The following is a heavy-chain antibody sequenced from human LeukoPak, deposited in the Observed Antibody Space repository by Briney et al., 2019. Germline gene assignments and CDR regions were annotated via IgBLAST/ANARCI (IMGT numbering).Heavy chain of an antibody. D-gene: IGHD3-22*01. V-gene: IGHV1-18*01. CDR1: GYTFTSYG. J-gene: IGHJ4*02. CDR3: ARVTTMIVVVIREIDY. CDR2: ISAYNGNT. Sequence: ASVKVSCKASGYTFTSYGISWVRQAPGQGLEWMEWISAYNGNTNYAQKLQGRVTMTTDTSTSTAYMELRSLRSDDTAVYYCARVTTMIVVVIREIDYWGQGTLVTVSS.